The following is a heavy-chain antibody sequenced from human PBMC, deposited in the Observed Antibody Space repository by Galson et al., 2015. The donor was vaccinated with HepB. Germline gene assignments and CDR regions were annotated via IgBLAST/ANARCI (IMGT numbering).Heavy chain of an antibody. CDR2: IYHRGST. CDR3: ARANDFWSGSMDV. Sequence: TLSLTCVVSGVPISSSDSSWTWIRQPPGKGLEWIGYIYHRGSTYYNPSLKSRVTMSVDRSKNHFSLKLTSVTAADTAMYYCARANDFWSGSMDVWGQGTTVTVSS. CDR1: GVPISSSDSS. J-gene: IGHJ6*02. D-gene: IGHD3-3*01. V-gene: IGHV4-30-2*01.